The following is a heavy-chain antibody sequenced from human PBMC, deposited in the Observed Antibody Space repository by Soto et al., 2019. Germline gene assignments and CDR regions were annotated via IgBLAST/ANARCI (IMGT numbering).Heavy chain of an antibody. V-gene: IGHV4-4*02. CDR1: GGSISSSNW. D-gene: IGHD1-7*01. J-gene: IGHJ5*02. CDR3: ARDSAGTPKPNWFDP. Sequence: SETLSLTCAVSGGSISSSNWWSWVRQPPGKGLEWIGEIYHSGSTNYNPSLKSRVTISVDKSKNQFSLKLSSVTAADTAVYYCARDSAGTPKPNWFDPWGQGTLVTSPQ. CDR2: IYHSGST.